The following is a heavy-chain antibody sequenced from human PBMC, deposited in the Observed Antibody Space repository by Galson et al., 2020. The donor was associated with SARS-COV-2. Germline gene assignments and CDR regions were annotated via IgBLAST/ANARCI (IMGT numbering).Heavy chain of an antibody. J-gene: IGHJ4*02. Sequence: GESLKISCAAPGFTFSRHALSWVRQAPGKGLEWVSSVSARGTTTYHADSVKGRFTISRDNSKNTLYLQMNSLRVEDTALYYCAKDQGNDYGDQLDYWGLGTLVSVSS. CDR3: AKDQGNDYGDQLDY. V-gene: IGHV3-23*01. CDR2: VSARGTTT. CDR1: GFTFSRHA. D-gene: IGHD4-17*01.